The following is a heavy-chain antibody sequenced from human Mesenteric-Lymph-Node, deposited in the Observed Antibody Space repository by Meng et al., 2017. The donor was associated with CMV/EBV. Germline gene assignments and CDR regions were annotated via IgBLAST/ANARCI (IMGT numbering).Heavy chain of an antibody. CDR3: ARDRNYGSGGRDL. Sequence: CKASGYTFTSYAIHWVRQAPGQRLEWMGWINGGNGDTKYSQKFQGRVTITRDTSARTAYMELSSLRSEDTAVYYCARDRNYGSGGRDLWGQGTLVTVSS. D-gene: IGHD3-10*01. J-gene: IGHJ4*02. CDR2: INGGNGDT. CDR1: GYTFTSYA. V-gene: IGHV1-3*01.